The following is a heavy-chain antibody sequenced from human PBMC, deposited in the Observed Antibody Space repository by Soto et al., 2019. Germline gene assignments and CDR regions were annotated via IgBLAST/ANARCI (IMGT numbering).Heavy chain of an antibody. CDR1: GLTFSSYA. CDR3: ARRLPTDLVVVPAATRRPNWFHP. J-gene: IGHJ5*02. Sequence: GASVKVSCKASGLTFSSYAISCVRQAPGQGFEWMGGIIPICGTANYAQKFQGRVTITADESTSTAYMELSSLRSEDTAVYYCARRLPTDLVVVPAATRRPNWFHPWRQGTLLTVSS. V-gene: IGHV1-69*13. D-gene: IGHD2-2*01. CDR2: IIPICGTA.